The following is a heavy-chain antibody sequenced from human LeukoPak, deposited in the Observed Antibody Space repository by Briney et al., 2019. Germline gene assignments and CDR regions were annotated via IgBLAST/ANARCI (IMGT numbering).Heavy chain of an antibody. CDR1: GGSISSYY. D-gene: IGHD1-20*01. CDR3: ARVDGIPGIDAFDI. J-gene: IGHJ3*02. V-gene: IGHV4-59*01. Sequence: SETLSRTCTVSGGSISSYYWSWIRQPPGKGLEWSGYIYYSGSTNYNPSLKSRVTISVDTSKNQFSLKLSSVTAADTAVYYCARVDGIPGIDAFDIWGQGTMVTVSS. CDR2: IYYSGST.